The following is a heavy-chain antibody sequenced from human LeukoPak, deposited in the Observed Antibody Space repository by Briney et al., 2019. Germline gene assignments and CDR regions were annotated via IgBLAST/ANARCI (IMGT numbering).Heavy chain of an antibody. D-gene: IGHD1-14*01. CDR2: IDPNSGGT. V-gene: IGHV1-2*02. CDR3: ARGLSITGTTYGDAFDM. Sequence: ASVKVSCKASGYTFTGYYMHWVRQAPGQGLEWMGWIDPNSGGTNYAQKFQGRVTMTRDTSITTAYMELSRLRSDDTAVYYCARGLSITGTTYGDAFDMWGQGTMVTVSS. CDR1: GYTFTGYY. J-gene: IGHJ3*02.